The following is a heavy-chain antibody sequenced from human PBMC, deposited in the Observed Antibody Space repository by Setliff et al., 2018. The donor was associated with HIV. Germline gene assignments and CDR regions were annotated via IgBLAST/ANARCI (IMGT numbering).Heavy chain of an antibody. CDR3: TKDHLSGWASDC. Sequence: GGSLRLSCAASGFNFGYYWMSWVRQTPGKGLEWVTNIKQDGSEEYYVDSVKGRFTISRDNAKNSVYLQMNSLRVEDTAMYYCTKDHLSGWASDCWGQGTLVTVSS. CDR1: GFNFGYYW. V-gene: IGHV3-7*01. CDR2: IKQDGSEE. D-gene: IGHD6-19*01. J-gene: IGHJ4*02.